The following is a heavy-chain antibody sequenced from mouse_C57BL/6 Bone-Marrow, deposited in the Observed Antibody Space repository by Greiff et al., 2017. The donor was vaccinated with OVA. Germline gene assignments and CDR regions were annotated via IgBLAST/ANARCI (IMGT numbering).Heavy chain of an antibody. CDR2: IYPGDGDT. CDR1: GYAFSSYW. Sequence: QVQLQQSGAELVKPGASVKISCKASGYAFSSYWMNWVKQRPGKGLEWIGQIYPGDGDTNYNGKFKGKATLTADKSSSTAYMQLSSLTSEDSAVYFCARLKFYYYGSSYWYFDVWGTGTTVTVSS. CDR3: ARLKFYYYGSSYWYFDV. J-gene: IGHJ1*03. D-gene: IGHD1-1*01. V-gene: IGHV1-80*01.